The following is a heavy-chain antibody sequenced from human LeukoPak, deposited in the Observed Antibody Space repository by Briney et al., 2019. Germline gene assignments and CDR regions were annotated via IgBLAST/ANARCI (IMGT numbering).Heavy chain of an antibody. CDR3: AKRHPRGELVDY. V-gene: IGHV3-30*18. CDR2: ISYDGSNK. J-gene: IGHJ4*02. Sequence: PGGSLRLSCAASGFTFSSYGMHWVRQAPGKGLEWVAVISYDGSNKYYADSVKGRFTISRDNSKNTLYLQMNSLRAEDTAVYYCAKRHPRGELVDYWGQGTLVTVSS. CDR1: GFTFSSYG. D-gene: IGHD2-21*01.